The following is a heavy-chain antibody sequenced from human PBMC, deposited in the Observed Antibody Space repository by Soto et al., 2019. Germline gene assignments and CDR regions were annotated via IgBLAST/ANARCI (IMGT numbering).Heavy chain of an antibody. J-gene: IGHJ6*03. D-gene: IGHD3-3*01. CDR2: MNPNSGNT. Sequence: ASVKVSCKASGYTFTSYDINWVRQATGQGLEWMGWMNPNSGNTGYAQKFQGRVTMTRNTSISTAYMELSSLRSEDTAVYYCARARSAGKRAYYYYYMDVWGKGTTVTVSS. V-gene: IGHV1-8*01. CDR3: ARARSAGKRAYYYYYMDV. CDR1: GYTFTSYD.